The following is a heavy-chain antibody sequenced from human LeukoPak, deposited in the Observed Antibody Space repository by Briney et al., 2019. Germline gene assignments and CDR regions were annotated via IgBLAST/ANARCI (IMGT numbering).Heavy chain of an antibody. Sequence: PGGSLRLSCAASGFTVNRNYMIWVRQAPGKGLECVSVIYSGGTTWYADSVKGRFTISRDTNTLYLRMNSLRAEDTAVYYCARKSDSLLVREGDCWGQGTLVTVSS. V-gene: IGHV3-66*01. J-gene: IGHJ4*02. CDR2: IYSGGTT. D-gene: IGHD3-10*01. CDR1: GFTVNRNY. CDR3: ARKSDSLLVREGDC.